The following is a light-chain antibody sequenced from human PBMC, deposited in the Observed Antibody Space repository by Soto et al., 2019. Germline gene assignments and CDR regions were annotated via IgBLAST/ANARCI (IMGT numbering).Light chain of an antibody. J-gene: IGKJ3*01. Sequence: EIVLTQSPATLSLSPGERATLSCRASQSVSSYLAWYQQKPGKAPRLLIYDASNMDTGIPARFSGSGSGTDFTLTISRLDPEDFAVYYCQYRSNWPITFGPGTKVDIK. V-gene: IGKV3-11*01. CDR3: QYRSNWPIT. CDR1: QSVSSY. CDR2: DAS.